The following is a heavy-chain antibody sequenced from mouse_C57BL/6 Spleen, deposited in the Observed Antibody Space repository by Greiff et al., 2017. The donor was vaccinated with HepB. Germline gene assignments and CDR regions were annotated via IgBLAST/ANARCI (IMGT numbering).Heavy chain of an antibody. V-gene: IGHV1-52*01. D-gene: IGHD1-1*01. CDR3: ARKPPYYGSSGGAMDY. Sequence: QVQLQQPGAELVRPGSSVKLSCKASGYTFTSYWMHWVKQRPIQGLEWIGNIDPSDSETHYNQKFKDKATLTVDKSSSTAYMQLSSLTSEDSAVYYCARKPPYYGSSGGAMDYWGQGTSVTVSS. J-gene: IGHJ4*01. CDR1: GYTFTSYW. CDR2: IDPSDSET.